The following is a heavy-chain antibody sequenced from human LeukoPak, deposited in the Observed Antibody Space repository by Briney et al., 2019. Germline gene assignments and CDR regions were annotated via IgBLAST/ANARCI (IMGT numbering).Heavy chain of an antibody. CDR1: GFTFSSYA. Sequence: PGGSLRLSCAASGFTFSSYAMSWVRQAPGKGLEWVSAISGSGGSTYYADSVKGRFTVSRDNSKNTLYLQMNSLRAEDTAVYYCAKERGRRSYYVDYYYYMDAWGKGTTVTVSS. CDR2: ISGSGGST. J-gene: IGHJ6*03. CDR3: AKERGRRSYYVDYYYYMDA. V-gene: IGHV3-23*01. D-gene: IGHD1-26*01.